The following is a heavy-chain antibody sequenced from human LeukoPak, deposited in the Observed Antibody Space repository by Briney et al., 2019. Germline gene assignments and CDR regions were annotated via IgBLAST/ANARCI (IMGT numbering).Heavy chain of an antibody. J-gene: IGHJ4*02. CDR2: IKQDGSET. V-gene: IGHV3-7*01. Sequence: GGTLRLSCAASGFTFSSYWMSWVRQAPGKGLEWVANIKQDGSETYYVDSVKGRFTISRDNAKNSLYLQMNSLRAEDTAVYYCARDARHGSGGYWGQGTLVTVSS. CDR1: GFTFSSYW. D-gene: IGHD1-26*01. CDR3: ARDARHGSGGY.